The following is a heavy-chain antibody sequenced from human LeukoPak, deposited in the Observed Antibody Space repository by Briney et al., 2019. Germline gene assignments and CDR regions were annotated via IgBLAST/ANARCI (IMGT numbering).Heavy chain of an antibody. CDR3: ARDSGYSSGWSIFDY. CDR2: MNPNSGNT. Sequence: ASVKVSCKASGYTFTGYYMHWVRQATGQGLEWMGWMNPNSGNTGYAQKFQGRVTITRNTSISTAYMELSSLRSEDTAVYYCARDSGYSSGWSIFDYWGQGTLVTVSS. V-gene: IGHV1-8*03. D-gene: IGHD6-19*01. J-gene: IGHJ4*02. CDR1: GYTFTGYY.